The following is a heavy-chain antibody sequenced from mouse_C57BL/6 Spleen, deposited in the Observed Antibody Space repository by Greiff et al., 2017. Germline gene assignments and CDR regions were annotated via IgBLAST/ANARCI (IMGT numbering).Heavy chain of an antibody. V-gene: IGHV15-2*01. CDR3: ARGRDGSSSNYFDY. CDR1: DSEVFPIAY. Sequence: QVQLQQSGSELRNPGSSVKLSCKDFDSEVFPIAYMSWVRQKPGHGFEWIGGILPSIGRTIYGEKFEDKATLDADTLSNTAYLELNSLTSEDSAIYYCARGRDGSSSNYFDYWGQGTTLTVSS. D-gene: IGHD1-1*01. J-gene: IGHJ2*01. CDR2: ILPSIGRT.